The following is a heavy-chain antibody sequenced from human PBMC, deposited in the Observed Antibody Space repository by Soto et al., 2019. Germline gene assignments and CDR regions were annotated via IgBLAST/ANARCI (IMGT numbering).Heavy chain of an antibody. CDR2: ISGSGGST. D-gene: IGHD3-22*01. CDR1: GFTFSSYA. J-gene: IGHJ5*02. CDR3: AKSHYYDSSGYYPNWFDP. V-gene: IGHV3-23*01. Sequence: LRLSCAASGFTFSSYAMSWVRQAPGKGLEWVSAISGSGGSTYYADSVKGRFTISRDNSKNTLYLQMNSLRAEDTAVYYCAKSHYYDSSGYYPNWFDPWGQGTLVTVSS.